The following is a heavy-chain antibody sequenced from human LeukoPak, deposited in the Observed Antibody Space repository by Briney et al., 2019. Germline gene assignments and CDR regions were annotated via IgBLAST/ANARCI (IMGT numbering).Heavy chain of an antibody. CDR1: GFTFDDYA. D-gene: IGHD4-17*01. CDR2: MNGDGRTI. J-gene: IGHJ4*02. Sequence: PGGSLRLSCAASGFTFDDYAMPWVRQAPGKGLEWVSRMNGDGRTINYADSVKGRFTISRDNARNTLYLQMHSLRAEDTAIYYCARAGEYRFDYWGLGTLVTVSS. V-gene: IGHV3-74*01. CDR3: ARAGEYRFDY.